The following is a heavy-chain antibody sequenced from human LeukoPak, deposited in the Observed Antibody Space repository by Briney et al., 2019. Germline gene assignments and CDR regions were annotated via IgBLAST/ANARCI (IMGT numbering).Heavy chain of an antibody. CDR3: ARDYPNGYFDY. Sequence: SETLSLTCTVSGGSINSYYWSWIRQPPGKGLEYIGYIYYSGSTSYNPSLKSRVTTSLDTSKNQFSLKLSSVTAADTAVYYCARDYPNGYFDYWGQGTLVTVSS. D-gene: IGHD4/OR15-4a*01. CDR1: GGSINSYY. V-gene: IGHV4-59*01. CDR2: IYYSGST. J-gene: IGHJ4*02.